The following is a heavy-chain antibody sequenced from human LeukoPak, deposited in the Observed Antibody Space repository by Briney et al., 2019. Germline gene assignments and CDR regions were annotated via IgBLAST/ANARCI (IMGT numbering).Heavy chain of an antibody. CDR3: WLQRMVAAYFDS. V-gene: IGHV4-39*07. D-gene: IGHD2-15*01. CDR2: IHDSGST. CDR1: GGSISSYY. J-gene: IGHJ4*02. Sequence: SETLSLTCTVSGGSISSYYWGWIRQPPGKGLEWIGSIHDSGSTYYNQTLKSRVTISVDTSKNQFSLQLSSVTAADTAVYYCWLQRMVAAYFDSWGQGTLVTVSS.